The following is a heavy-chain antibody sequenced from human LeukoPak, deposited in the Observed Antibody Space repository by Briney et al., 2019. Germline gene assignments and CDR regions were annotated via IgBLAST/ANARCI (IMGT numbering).Heavy chain of an antibody. CDR1: GFTFSSYS. D-gene: IGHD3-9*01. J-gene: IGHJ4*02. CDR3: ARDSYDILTGEENPDY. V-gene: IGHV3-48*04. CDR2: IISSSSTI. Sequence: GGSLRLSCAASGFTFSSYSMNWVRQAPGKGLEWVSYIISSSSTIYYADSVKGRFTISRDNAKNSLSLQMNSLRAEDTAVYYCARDSYDILTGEENPDYWGQGTLVTVSS.